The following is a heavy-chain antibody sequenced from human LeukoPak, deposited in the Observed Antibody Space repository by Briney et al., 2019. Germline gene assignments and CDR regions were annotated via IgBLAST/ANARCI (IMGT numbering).Heavy chain of an antibody. CDR1: GGSISSGGYY. D-gene: IGHD4-17*01. Sequence: SQTLSLTCTVSGGSISSGGYYWSWIRQHPGKGLEWIGYIYYSGSTYYNPSLKSRVTISVDTSKKHFFLKLKSVTAADTAVYYCARGYGDFRVEGRYFHSWGQGTLVTVSS. V-gene: IGHV4-31*03. CDR3: ARGYGDFRVEGRYFHS. CDR2: IYYSGST. J-gene: IGHJ4*02.